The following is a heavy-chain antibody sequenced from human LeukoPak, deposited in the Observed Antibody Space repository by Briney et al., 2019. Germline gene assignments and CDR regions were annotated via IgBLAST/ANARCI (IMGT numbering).Heavy chain of an antibody. D-gene: IGHD2-21*01. V-gene: IGHV4-59*01. CDR2: IYYSGST. Sequence: PSETLSLTCTVSGGSISSYYWSWIRQPPGKGLEWIGYIYYSGSTNYNPSLKSRVTISVDTSKNQFSLKLSSVTAADTAVYYCARGIMWGRYYYYYGMDVWGQGTTVTVSS. J-gene: IGHJ6*02. CDR3: ARGIMWGRYYYYYGMDV. CDR1: GGSISSYY.